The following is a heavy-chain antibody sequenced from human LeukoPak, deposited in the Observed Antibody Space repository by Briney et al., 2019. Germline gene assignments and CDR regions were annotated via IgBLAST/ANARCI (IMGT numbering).Heavy chain of an antibody. J-gene: IGHJ4*02. V-gene: IGHV3-15*01. CDR2: IKSKTDGGTT. CDR1: GFTFSNAW. CDR3: TTDEPLGSRDTPYY. Sequence: PGGSLRLSCAASGFTFSNAWMSWVRQAPGKGLEWVGRIKSKTDGGTTDYAAPVKGRFTISRDDSKNTLYLQMNSLKTEDTAVYYCTTDEPLGSRDTPYYWGQGTLVTVSS. D-gene: IGHD2-2*01.